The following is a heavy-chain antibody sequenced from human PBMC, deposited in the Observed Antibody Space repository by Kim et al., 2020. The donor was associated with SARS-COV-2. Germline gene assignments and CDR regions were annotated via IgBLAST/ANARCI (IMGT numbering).Heavy chain of an antibody. CDR1: GFTFSSYE. CDR2: ISSSGSTI. V-gene: IGHV3-48*03. CDR3: ARDRGYTTDTSPYGMDD. D-gene: IGHD1-1*01. Sequence: GGSLRLSCAASGFTFSSYEMNWVRQAPGKGLEWVSYISSSGSTIYYADSVKGRFTISRDNAKNSLYLQMNSLRAEDTAVYYCARDRGYTTDTSPYGMDDWGQGTTVTVSS. J-gene: IGHJ6*02.